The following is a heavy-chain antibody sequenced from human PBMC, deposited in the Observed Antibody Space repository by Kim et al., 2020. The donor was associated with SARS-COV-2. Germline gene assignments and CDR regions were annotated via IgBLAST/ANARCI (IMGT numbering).Heavy chain of an antibody. CDR2: ISSSGSTI. CDR3: ATIGYRSSSRPFDY. J-gene: IGHJ4*02. Sequence: GSLRLSCAASGFTFSSYEMNWVRQAPGKGLEWVSYISSSGSTIYYADSVKGRFTISRDNAKNSLYLQMNSLRAEDTAVYYCATIGYRSSSRPFDYWGQGTLVTVSS. D-gene: IGHD6-6*01. V-gene: IGHV3-48*03. CDR1: GFTFSSYE.